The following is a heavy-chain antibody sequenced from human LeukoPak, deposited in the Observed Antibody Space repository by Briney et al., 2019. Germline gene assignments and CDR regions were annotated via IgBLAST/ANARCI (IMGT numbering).Heavy chain of an antibody. V-gene: IGHV4-61*02. CDR1: GDSISSGIYY. CDR2: IYLNGNT. CDR3: ARERGGYYVNWFDP. D-gene: IGHD1-26*01. J-gene: IGHJ5*02. Sequence: SETLSLTCSVSGDSISSGIYYWSWIRQPAGKGLEWIGRIYLNGNTNHNPSLKSRVSLSIDTSRNQFSLKVTSVTAADSGIYYCARERGGYYVNWFDPWGQGTLFTVSS.